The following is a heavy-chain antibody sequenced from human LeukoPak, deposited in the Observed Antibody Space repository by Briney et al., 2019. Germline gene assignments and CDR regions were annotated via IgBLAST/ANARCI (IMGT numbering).Heavy chain of an antibody. CDR3: ATVTYCSGGSCYGDFDY. CDR1: GFTFSSYW. J-gene: IGHJ4*02. D-gene: IGHD2-15*01. CDR2: INSDGSST. V-gene: IGHV3-74*01. Sequence: GGSQRLSCAASGFTFSSYWMHWVRQAPGKGLVWVSRINSDGSSTSYADSVKGRFTISRDNAKNTLYLQMNSPRAEDTAVYYCATVTYCSGGSCYGDFDYWGQGTLVTVSS.